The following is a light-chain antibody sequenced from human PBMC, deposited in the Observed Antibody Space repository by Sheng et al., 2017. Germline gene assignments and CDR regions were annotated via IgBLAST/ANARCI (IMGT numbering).Light chain of an antibody. Sequence: DIQMTQSPSTLSASVGDRVTITCRASQSISNLLAWYQQKPGKAPKLLIYKASSLESGVPSRFGGSGSGTEFILTISSLQPDDFATYHCQQYYSYPLTFGGGTKVEIK. CDR1: QSISNL. CDR3: QQYYSYPLT. CDR2: KAS. J-gene: IGKJ4*01. V-gene: IGKV1-5*03.